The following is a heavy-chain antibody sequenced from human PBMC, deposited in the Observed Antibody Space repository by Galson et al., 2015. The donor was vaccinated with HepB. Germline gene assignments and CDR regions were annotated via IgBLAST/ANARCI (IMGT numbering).Heavy chain of an antibody. Sequence: SLRLSCAASGFTFSSYAMSWVRQAPGEGLEWVSAISGSGGSTYYADSVKGRFTISRDNSKNTLYLQMNSLRAEDTAVYYCAKAKYYDILTGYGNYYYVDVWGKGTTVTVSS. J-gene: IGHJ6*03. V-gene: IGHV3-23*01. CDR2: ISGSGGST. CDR3: AKAKYYDILTGYGNYYYVDV. CDR1: GFTFSSYA. D-gene: IGHD3-9*01.